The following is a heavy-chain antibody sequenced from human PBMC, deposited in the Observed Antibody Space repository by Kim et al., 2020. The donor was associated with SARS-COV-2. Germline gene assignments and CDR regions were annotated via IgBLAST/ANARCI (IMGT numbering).Heavy chain of an antibody. J-gene: IGHJ3*01. Sequence: ASVKVSCKASGYTFTAYYIHWVRQTPGQGLEWMGRINPHSGGATYAQNFQGRVTMTRDRSITTAYLEVTSLTSDDTAVYYCAKEGGSGTRALDFWGPGTKVTVSS. CDR2: INPHSGGA. D-gene: IGHD1-1*01. CDR1: GYTFTAYY. V-gene: IGHV1-2*06. CDR3: AKEGGSGTRALDF.